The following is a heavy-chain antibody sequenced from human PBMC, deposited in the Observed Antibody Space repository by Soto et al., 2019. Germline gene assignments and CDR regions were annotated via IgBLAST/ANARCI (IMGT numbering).Heavy chain of an antibody. CDR3: ARVPWIDTAMVNFDY. Sequence: GASVKVSCKASGYTFTGYYMHWVRQAPGQGLEWMGWINPNSGGTNYAQKFQGRVTMTRDTSISTAYMELSRLRSDDTAVYYCARVPWIDTAMVNFDYWGQGTLVTVSS. D-gene: IGHD5-18*01. J-gene: IGHJ4*02. CDR1: GYTFTGYY. CDR2: INPNSGGT. V-gene: IGHV1-2*02.